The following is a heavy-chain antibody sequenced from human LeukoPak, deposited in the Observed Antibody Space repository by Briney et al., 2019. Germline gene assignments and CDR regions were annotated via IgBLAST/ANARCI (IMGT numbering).Heavy chain of an antibody. CDR1: GFTFSDYD. D-gene: IGHD1-1*01. J-gene: IGHJ4*02. Sequence: PGGSLRLSCAASGFTFSDYDMHWVRQATGKGLEWVSAIGTAGDTYYTGSVKGRFTISRENAKNSLYLQMNSLRAGDTAVYYCARVAKERVSGVYYFDYWAREPWSPSPQ. CDR3: ARVAKERVSGVYYFDY. CDR2: IGTAGDT. V-gene: IGHV3-13*01.